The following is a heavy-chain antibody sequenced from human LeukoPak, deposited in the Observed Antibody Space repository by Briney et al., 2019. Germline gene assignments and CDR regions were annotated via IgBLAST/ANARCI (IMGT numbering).Heavy chain of an antibody. CDR2: IYPGDSDT. Sequence: GESLKISCKASAYSFTDYWIGWVRQMPGKGLEWMGIIYPGDSDTRYSPSFQGQVTISADKSISTAYLQWSSLKASDTAMYYCARRAHTAMVYYFDYWGQGTLVTVYS. D-gene: IGHD5-18*01. J-gene: IGHJ4*02. CDR1: AYSFTDYW. CDR3: ARRAHTAMVYYFDY. V-gene: IGHV5-51*01.